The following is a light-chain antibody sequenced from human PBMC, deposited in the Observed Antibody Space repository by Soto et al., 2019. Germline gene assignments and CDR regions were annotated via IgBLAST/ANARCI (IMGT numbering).Light chain of an antibody. V-gene: IGKV3-11*01. Sequence: EIVLTQSPATLSLSPGERATLSCRASQSVSSYLAWYQQKPGQAPRLLIYDASNSATGIPARFRGSGSGTDFTLTISSLEPEDFAVYYCQQRSNWPLTSGGGTKVEIK. J-gene: IGKJ4*01. CDR2: DAS. CDR1: QSVSSY. CDR3: QQRSNWPLT.